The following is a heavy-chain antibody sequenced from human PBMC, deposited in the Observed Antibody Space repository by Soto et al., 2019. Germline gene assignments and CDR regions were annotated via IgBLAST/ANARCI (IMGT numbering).Heavy chain of an antibody. CDR1: GGSISSGGYY. D-gene: IGHD3-22*01. Sequence: SETLSLTCTVSGGSISSGGYYWSWIRQHPGKGLEWIGYISYSGSTYYNPSLESRVTISVDTTKNQFSLKLSSVTAADTAVYYCARDALSRDSIWGQGTLVTVSS. V-gene: IGHV4-31*03. CDR2: ISYSGST. CDR3: ARDALSRDSI. J-gene: IGHJ4*02.